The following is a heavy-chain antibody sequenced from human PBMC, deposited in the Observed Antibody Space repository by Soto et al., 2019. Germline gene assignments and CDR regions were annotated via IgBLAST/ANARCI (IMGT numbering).Heavy chain of an antibody. CDR2: INYDGRKK. V-gene: IGHV3-30*04. D-gene: IGHD1-1*01. J-gene: IGHJ6*02. Sequence: GESLRLSCAASGFTFSSYAMRWVRQAPGKGLEWVAVINYDGRKKYYADSVKGRFTISRDNTKNTLYLQMNSVRAADTAIYYCARDRSSGDYFYDGMDVWGQGTTVTVSS. CDR1: GFTFSSYA. CDR3: ARDRSSGDYFYDGMDV.